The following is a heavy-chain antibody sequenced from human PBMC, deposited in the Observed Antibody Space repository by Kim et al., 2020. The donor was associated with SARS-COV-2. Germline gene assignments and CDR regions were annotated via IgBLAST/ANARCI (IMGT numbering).Heavy chain of an antibody. CDR3: ARGGSYSSGWWSYFDQ. CDR1: GFTVSGNY. Sequence: GGSLRLSCAASGFTVSGNYMSWVRQAPGKGLELVSVMYSGGTAYYADSVMGRFTISRDNSKNRLSLQMNSLRAEDTAVYYCARGGSYSSGWWSYFDQWGQGTLVTVSS. V-gene: IGHV3-53*01. CDR2: MYSGGTA. D-gene: IGHD6-19*01. J-gene: IGHJ4*02.